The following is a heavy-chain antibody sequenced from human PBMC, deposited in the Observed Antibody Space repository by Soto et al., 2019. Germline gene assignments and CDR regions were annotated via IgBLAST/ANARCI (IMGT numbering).Heavy chain of an antibody. CDR2: IYYSGTT. D-gene: IGHD4-17*01. CDR1: GGSISSYY. Sequence: SETLSLTCTVSGGSISSYYWSWIRQPTGKGLEWIGYIYYSGTTNYNPSLKSRVTISVDTSKNQFSLKLSSVTAADTAVYYCARHPTVTEYYFDYWGQGTLVTVSS. CDR3: ARHPTVTEYYFDY. V-gene: IGHV4-59*08. J-gene: IGHJ4*02.